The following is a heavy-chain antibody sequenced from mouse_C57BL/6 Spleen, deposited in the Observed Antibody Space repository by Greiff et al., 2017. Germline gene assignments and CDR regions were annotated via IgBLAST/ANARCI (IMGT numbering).Heavy chain of an antibody. D-gene: IGHD1-1*01. CDR1: GYTFTSYW. V-gene: IGHV1-55*01. CDR3: ARDYGSRGDAMDY. Sequence: VQLQQPGAELVKPGASVKMSCKASGYTFTSYWITWVKQRPGQGLEWIGDIYPGSGSTNYNEKFKSKATLTVDTSSSTAYMQLSSLTSEDSAVYYCARDYGSRGDAMDYWGQGTSVTVSS. J-gene: IGHJ4*01. CDR2: IYPGSGST.